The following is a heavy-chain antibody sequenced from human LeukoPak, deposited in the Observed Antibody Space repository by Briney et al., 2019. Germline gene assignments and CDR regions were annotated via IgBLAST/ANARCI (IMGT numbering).Heavy chain of an antibody. CDR2: IWYDGSNK. J-gene: IGHJ4*02. CDR1: GFTFSSYG. D-gene: IGHD6-6*01. V-gene: IGHV3-33*01. Sequence: GGSLRLSCAASGFTFSSYGMHWVRQAPGKGLEWVAVIWYDGSNKYYADSVKGRFTISRDNSKNTLYLQMNSLRAEDTAVYYCARDVAARWLDSWGQGTRVTVSS. CDR3: ARDVAARWLDS.